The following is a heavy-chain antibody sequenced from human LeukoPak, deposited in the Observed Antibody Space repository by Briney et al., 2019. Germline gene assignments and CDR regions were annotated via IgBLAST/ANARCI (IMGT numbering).Heavy chain of an antibody. J-gene: IGHJ6*04. CDR2: ISGDAGRT. D-gene: IGHD3-10*02. CDR1: GFTFSDYN. Sequence: GGSLRLSCAASGFTFSDYNMSWIRQAPGKGLEWVSGISGDAGRTYYADSVKGRFTIYRDNSKNTLYLQMNSLRAEDTAVYYCAELGITMSGGVWGKGTTVTISS. CDR3: AELGITMSGGV. V-gene: IGHV3-23*01.